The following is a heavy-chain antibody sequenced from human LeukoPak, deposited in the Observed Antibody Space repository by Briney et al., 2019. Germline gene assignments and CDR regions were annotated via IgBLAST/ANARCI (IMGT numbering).Heavy chain of an antibody. V-gene: IGHV3-74*01. CDR3: ARDLSYYGSSGYSAY. CDR2: INSDGSST. D-gene: IGHD3-22*01. Sequence: GGSLRLSCAASGFTFSSYWMHWVRQAPGKGLVWVSRINSDGSSTSYADSVKGRFTISRDNAKNTLYLQMNSLRAEDTAVYFCARDLSYYGSSGYSAYWGQGTLVTVSS. J-gene: IGHJ4*02. CDR1: GFTFSSYW.